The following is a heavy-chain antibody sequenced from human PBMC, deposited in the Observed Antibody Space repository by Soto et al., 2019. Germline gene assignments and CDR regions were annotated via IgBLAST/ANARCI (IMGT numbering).Heavy chain of an antibody. J-gene: IGHJ6*02. CDR3: ARDGGCSGGSCFPSYYYYGMDV. D-gene: IGHD2-15*01. CDR1: GGSISSSNW. Sequence: QVQLQESGPGLVKPSGTLSLTCAVSGGSISSSNWWSWVRQPPGKGLEWIGEIYHSGSTNYNPSLKGRVTISVDKSKNQFSLKLSSVTAADTAVYYCARDGGCSGGSCFPSYYYYGMDVWGQGTTVTVSS. CDR2: IYHSGST. V-gene: IGHV4-4*02.